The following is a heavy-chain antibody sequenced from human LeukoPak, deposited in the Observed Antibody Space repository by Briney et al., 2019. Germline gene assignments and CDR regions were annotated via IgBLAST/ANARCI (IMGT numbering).Heavy chain of an antibody. CDR1: GFSFSTYT. J-gene: IGHJ3*02. D-gene: IGHD2-21*02. V-gene: IGHV3-30*04. CDR3: ARVGNGVDSPLWALDI. CDR2: MSSDGNDK. Sequence: GGSLRLSCAASGFSFSTYTLHWVRQAPGKGLEWVAVMSSDGNDKHYAASVKGRFTISRDNSKTTVYLQMNSLRVEDTASYYCARVGNGVDSPLWALDIWGQGTLVTVSS.